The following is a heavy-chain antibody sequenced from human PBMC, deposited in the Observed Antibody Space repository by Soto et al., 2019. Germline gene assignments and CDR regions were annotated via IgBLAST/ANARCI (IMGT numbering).Heavy chain of an antibody. V-gene: IGHV4-61*01. CDR2: IYYSGSN. D-gene: IGHD6-25*01. Sequence: QVQLQESGPGLVKPSETLSLTCTVSGGSVSSGSYYWSWLRQPPGKGLEWIGYIYYSGSNNYNPSRTSRDTMTVDTSKNEFALKLSAVTAADTAGYDCARLREDSSGNSYDHGGQGTVGTGSS. J-gene: IGHJ4*02. CDR1: GGSVSSGSYY. CDR3: ARLREDSSGNSYDH.